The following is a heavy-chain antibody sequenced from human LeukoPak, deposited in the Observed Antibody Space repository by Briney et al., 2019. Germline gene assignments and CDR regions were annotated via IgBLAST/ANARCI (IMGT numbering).Heavy chain of an antibody. J-gene: IGHJ4*02. CDR3: ARKEDCSSTSCSYYFDY. CDR2: INHSGST. D-gene: IGHD2-2*01. CDR1: GGSFSGYY. V-gene: IGHV4-34*01. Sequence: SETLSLTCAVYGGSFSGYYWSWIRQPPGKGLEWIREINHSGSTNYNPSLKSRVTISVDTSKNQFSLKLSSVTAADTAVYYCARKEDCSSTSCSYYFDYWGQGTLVTVSS.